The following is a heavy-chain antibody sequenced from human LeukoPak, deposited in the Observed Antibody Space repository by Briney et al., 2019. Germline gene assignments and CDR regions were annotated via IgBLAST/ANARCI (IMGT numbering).Heavy chain of an antibody. J-gene: IGHJ4*02. CDR2: ISGSGGDT. D-gene: IGHD3-16*01. CDR3: AKGQLDYVFTLHY. Sequence: GGSLRLSCAASGFTFSSYAMSWVRQAPGKGLEWVSIISGSGGDTYYADSVKGRFTISRDNSKNTLYLQMNTLRAEDTAVYYYAKGQLDYVFTLHYWGQGTLVTVSS. V-gene: IGHV3-23*01. CDR1: GFTFSSYA.